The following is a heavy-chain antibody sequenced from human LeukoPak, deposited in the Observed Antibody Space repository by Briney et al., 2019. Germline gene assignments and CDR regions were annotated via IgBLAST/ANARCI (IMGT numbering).Heavy chain of an antibody. V-gene: IGHV3-30-3*01. CDR3: ARDANFYGYGY. Sequence: GSLRLSCAASGFTFSSYAMHWVRQAPGKGLEWVAVISYDGSNKYYADSVKGRFTISRDNAKNSLYLQMNSLRAEDTAVYYCARDANFYGYGYWGQGTLVTVSS. CDR2: ISYDGSNK. J-gene: IGHJ4*02. CDR1: GFTFSSYA. D-gene: IGHD5-18*01.